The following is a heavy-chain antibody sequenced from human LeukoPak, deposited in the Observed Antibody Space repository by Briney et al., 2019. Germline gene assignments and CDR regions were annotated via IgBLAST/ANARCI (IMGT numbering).Heavy chain of an antibody. Sequence: QTLSLTCTVSGGSISSGSNYWSWIRQPAGKGLEWIGRIYTSGSTNYNPSLKSRVTISVDTSKNQFSLKLSSVTAADTAVYYCARSRRGTYDSSGYYVDYWGQGTLVTVSS. J-gene: IGHJ4*02. CDR3: ARSRRGTYDSSGYYVDY. D-gene: IGHD3-22*01. CDR2: IYTSGST. CDR1: GGSISSGSNY. V-gene: IGHV4-61*02.